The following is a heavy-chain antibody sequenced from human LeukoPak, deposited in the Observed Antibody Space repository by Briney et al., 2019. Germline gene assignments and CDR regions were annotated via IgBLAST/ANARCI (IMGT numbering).Heavy chain of an antibody. Sequence: GGSLRLSCEVSGFTFSSHAMGWVGQAPGEGLEWVSVISGGGGSTYYADSLKGRFTISRDNSKNTLYLQMNSLTAADTAVYYCAKGVGEFGFRFDSWGQGTLVTVSS. J-gene: IGHJ4*02. D-gene: IGHD3-16*01. V-gene: IGHV3-23*01. CDR2: ISGGGGST. CDR3: AKGVGEFGFRFDS. CDR1: GFTFSSHA.